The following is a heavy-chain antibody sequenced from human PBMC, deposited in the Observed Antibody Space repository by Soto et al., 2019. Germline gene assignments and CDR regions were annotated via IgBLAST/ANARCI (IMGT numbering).Heavy chain of an antibody. Sequence: EVLLVESGGGFTQPGRALRLSCVASGFIFDDYAMHWFRQGPGKGLELVSGISWNGRSRDYADSVKGRFTSSRDNAKNSLYLQMNSIRPEDTALYYCAKDRSPAGTRNNWFDHLGQGTLVTVSS. CDR1: GFIFDDYA. J-gene: IGHJ5*02. CDR3: AKDRSPAGTRNNWFDH. CDR2: ISWNGRSR. V-gene: IGHV3-9*01. D-gene: IGHD2-2*01.